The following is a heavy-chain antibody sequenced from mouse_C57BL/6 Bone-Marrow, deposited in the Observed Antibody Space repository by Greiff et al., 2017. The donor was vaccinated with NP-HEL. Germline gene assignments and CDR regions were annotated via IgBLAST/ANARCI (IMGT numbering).Heavy chain of an antibody. J-gene: IGHJ1*03. CDR3: ARDEAVVAVYWYFDV. CDR2: IDPANGNT. Sequence: VQLQQSVAELVRPGASVKLSCTASGFNITNTYMHWVKQRPEQGLEWIGRIDPANGNTKYAPKFQGQATITADTFSNTAYQQLSSLTSEYTAIDYCARDEAVVAVYWYFDVWGTGTTVTVSS. V-gene: IGHV14-3*01. CDR1: GFNITNTY. D-gene: IGHD1-1*01.